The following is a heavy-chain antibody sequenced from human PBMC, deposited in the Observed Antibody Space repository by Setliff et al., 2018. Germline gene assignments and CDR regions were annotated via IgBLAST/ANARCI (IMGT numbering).Heavy chain of an antibody. V-gene: IGHV1-46*01. D-gene: IGHD4-17*01. CDR1: GYTFTNHY. CDR3: ARWGYYYGGNDY. Sequence: ASVKVSCKASGYTFTNHYIHWVRQAPGQGLEWMGVIHPSGDSTSYAQKSQGRVTMTRDTSTSTVYMELSSLTSEDTAVYYCARWGYYYGGNDYWGQGTLVTSPQ. CDR2: IHPSGDST. J-gene: IGHJ4*02.